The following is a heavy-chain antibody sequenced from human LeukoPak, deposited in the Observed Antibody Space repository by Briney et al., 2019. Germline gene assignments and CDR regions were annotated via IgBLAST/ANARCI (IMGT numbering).Heavy chain of an antibody. V-gene: IGHV3-30*04. J-gene: IGHJ3*02. Sequence: GSLRLSCAASGFTFSSYAMHWVRQAPGKGLEWVAVISYDGSNKYYADSVKGRFTISRDNSKNTLYLQMNSLRAEDTAVYYCARDDESEQWLVPGGRGAFDIWGQGTMVTVSS. CDR2: ISYDGSNK. CDR1: GFTFSSYA. D-gene: IGHD6-19*01. CDR3: ARDDESEQWLVPGGRGAFDI.